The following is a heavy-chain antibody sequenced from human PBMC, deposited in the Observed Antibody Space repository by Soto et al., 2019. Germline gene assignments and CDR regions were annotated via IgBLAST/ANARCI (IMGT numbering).Heavy chain of an antibody. J-gene: IGHJ6*03. Sequence: SETLSLTCTVSGGSISSYYWSWIRQPPGKGLEWIGYIYYSGSTNYNPSLKSRVTISVDTSKNQFSLKLSSVTAADTAVYYCARPGCSGGSCYSHYYMDVWGKGTTVTVSS. CDR3: ARPGCSGGSCYSHYYMDV. CDR2: IYYSGST. V-gene: IGHV4-59*08. CDR1: GGSISSYY. D-gene: IGHD2-15*01.